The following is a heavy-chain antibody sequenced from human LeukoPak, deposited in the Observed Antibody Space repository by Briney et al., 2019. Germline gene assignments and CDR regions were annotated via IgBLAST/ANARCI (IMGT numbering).Heavy chain of an antibody. CDR1: GFTFSSYW. V-gene: IGHV3-74*01. CDR2: INSDGSST. CDR3: ARGRGSPRGYNWFDP. Sequence: GGSLRLSCAASGFTFSSYWMHWVRQAPGKGLVWVSRINSDGSSTSYADSVKGRFTISRDNAKNTLYLQMNSLRAEDTAVYYCARGRGSPRGYNWFDPWGQGTLVTVSS. D-gene: IGHD3-10*01. J-gene: IGHJ5*02.